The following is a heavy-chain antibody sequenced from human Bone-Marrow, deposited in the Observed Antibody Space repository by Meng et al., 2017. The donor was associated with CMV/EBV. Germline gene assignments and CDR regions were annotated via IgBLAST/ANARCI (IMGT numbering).Heavy chain of an antibody. CDR3: ARSGYDFWSGYYTPGYGVDV. V-gene: IGHV3-21*01. J-gene: IGHJ6*02. D-gene: IGHD3-3*01. CDR2: ISSSSYI. CDR1: GIYFSSYS. Sequence: GESLTFSCAASGIYFSSYSMNWVRQAPGKGLEWVSSISSSSYIYYADSMKGRFTISRDNAKNPLYLQMNSLRAEDTAVYYCARSGYDFWSGYYTPGYGVDVWGQGTTVTVSS.